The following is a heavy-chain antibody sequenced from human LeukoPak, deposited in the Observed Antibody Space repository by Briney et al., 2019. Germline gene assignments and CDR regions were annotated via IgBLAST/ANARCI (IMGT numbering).Heavy chain of an antibody. CDR1: GGSISSSSYH. CDR2: IYYSGST. D-gene: IGHD1-26*01. Sequence: SETLSLTCTVSGGSISSSSYHWGWIRQPPGKGLEWIGSIYYSGSTYYNPSLKSRVTISVDTSKNQFSLKLSSVTAADTAVYYCARRFSGSYGEIDYWGQGTLVTVSS. CDR3: ARRFSGSYGEIDY. J-gene: IGHJ4*02. V-gene: IGHV4-39*01.